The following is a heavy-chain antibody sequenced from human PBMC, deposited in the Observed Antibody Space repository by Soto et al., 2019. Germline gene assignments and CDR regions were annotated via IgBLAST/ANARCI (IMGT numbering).Heavy chain of an antibody. CDR1: GLTFIKFE. D-gene: IGHD2-21*01. CDR3: VRVGIVARPY. Sequence: PGGSLRLSCEVSGLTFIKFEMTWVRQAPGQGLEWVSSISSDGATIYYADSVKGRFTISRDNDKNLLYLQMNSLKGEDTATYYCVRVGIVARPYWGQGTPVTVSS. J-gene: IGHJ4*02. CDR2: ISSDGATI. V-gene: IGHV3-48*03.